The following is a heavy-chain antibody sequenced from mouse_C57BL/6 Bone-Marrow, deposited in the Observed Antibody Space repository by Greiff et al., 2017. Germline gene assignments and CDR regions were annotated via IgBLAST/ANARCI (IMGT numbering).Heavy chain of an antibody. CDR1: GFRFNTYA. J-gene: IGHJ3*01. Sequence: EVMLVESGGGLVQPKGSLQLSCAASGFRFNTYAMNWVRHAPGKGLDWVARIRSNSKNYAKYYADSVKERFDISRDDSESMLYLQMNSLKAEDTAMYYCVRANWVFAYWGQGILVTVAA. CDR2: IRSNSKNYAK. CDR3: VRANWVFAY. V-gene: IGHV10-1*01. D-gene: IGHD4-1*01.